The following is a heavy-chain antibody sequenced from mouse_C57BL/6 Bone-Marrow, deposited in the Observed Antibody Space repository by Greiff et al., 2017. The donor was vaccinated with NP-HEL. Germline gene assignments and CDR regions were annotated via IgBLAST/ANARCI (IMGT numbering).Heavy chain of an antibody. CDR2: ISDGGSYT. V-gene: IGHV5-4*03. Sequence: EVKLMESGGGLVKPGGSLKLSCAASGFTFSSYAMSWVRQTPEKRLEWVATISDGGSYTYYPDNVKGRFTISRDNAKNNLYLQMSHLKSEDTAMYYCARGYDYDGHYYAMDYWGQGTSVTVSS. CDR1: GFTFSSYA. D-gene: IGHD2-4*01. CDR3: ARGYDYDGHYYAMDY. J-gene: IGHJ4*01.